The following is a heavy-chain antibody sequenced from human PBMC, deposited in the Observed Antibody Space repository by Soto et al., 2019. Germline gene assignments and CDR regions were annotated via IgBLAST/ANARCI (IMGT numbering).Heavy chain of an antibody. V-gene: IGHV3-23*01. CDR3: AKGSADGVPYYFDY. CDR1: GFSFSSYA. Sequence: EVQLLESGGGLVQPGGSLRLSCAASGFSFSSYAMGWVRQAPRKRLKWVSAISDSGYSTYYADTVKGRFTISRDNSKGTLYLQMDSLRAEDTAVYYCAKGSADGVPYYFDYWGQGTLVTVSS. CDR2: ISDSGYST. J-gene: IGHJ4*02. D-gene: IGHD6-13*01.